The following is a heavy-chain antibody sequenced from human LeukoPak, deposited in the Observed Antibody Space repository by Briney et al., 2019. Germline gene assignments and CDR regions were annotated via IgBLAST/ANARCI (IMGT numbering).Heavy chain of an antibody. CDR2: IYSSGSP. D-gene: IGHD2/OR15-2a*01. J-gene: IGHJ3*02. V-gene: IGHV4-4*07. CDR1: GGSISSYY. CDR3: ARTLLPAHRGAFDI. Sequence: SSETLSLTCTVSGGSISSYYWSWIRQPAGKGLEWIGRIYSSGSPNYNPSLSSRVIMSIDTSKNQFSLKLSSVTAADTAVYYCARTLLPAHRGAFDIWGQGTMVTVSS.